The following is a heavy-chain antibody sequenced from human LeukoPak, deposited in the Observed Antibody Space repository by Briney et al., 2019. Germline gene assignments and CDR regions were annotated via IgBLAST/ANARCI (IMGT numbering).Heavy chain of an antibody. CDR3: ARDGRDCSSSSCYLDY. D-gene: IGHD2-2*01. CDR2: ISSSSSHI. Sequence: GGSLRLPCAASGFTISSYSMNWVRQAPGKGLEWVSSISSSSSHIYYADSVKGRFTISRDNAKNSLYLQMNSLRAEDTAVYYCARDGRDCSSSSCYLDYWGQGTLVTVSS. V-gene: IGHV3-21*01. CDR1: GFTISSYS. J-gene: IGHJ4*02.